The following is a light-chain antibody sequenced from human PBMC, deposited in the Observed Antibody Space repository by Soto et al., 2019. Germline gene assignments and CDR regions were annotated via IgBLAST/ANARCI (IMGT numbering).Light chain of an antibody. V-gene: IGLV2-14*01. Sequence: QSGPTRPASVSGPPGQPITISFPGTSTYVGRYNYVSWYQQHPGKAPKLMIYDVANRPSGVSNRFSGSKSGITASLTISGLQAEDEADYYCSSYTTSSTYVFGTGTKVTVL. CDR3: SSYTTSSTYV. J-gene: IGLJ1*01. CDR2: DVA. CDR1: STYVGRYNY.